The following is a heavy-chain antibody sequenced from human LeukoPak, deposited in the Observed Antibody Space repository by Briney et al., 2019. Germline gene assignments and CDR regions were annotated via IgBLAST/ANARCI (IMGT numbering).Heavy chain of an antibody. D-gene: IGHD3-3*01. CDR3: ARTHYDFWSGYAFDI. Sequence: GGSLRLSCAASGLTFSSYGMHWVRQAPGKGLEWVAVISYDGSNKYYADSVKGRFTISRDNAKNSLYLQMNSLRAEDTAVYYCARTHYDFWSGYAFDIWGQGTMVTVSS. V-gene: IGHV3-30*03. J-gene: IGHJ3*02. CDR2: ISYDGSNK. CDR1: GLTFSSYG.